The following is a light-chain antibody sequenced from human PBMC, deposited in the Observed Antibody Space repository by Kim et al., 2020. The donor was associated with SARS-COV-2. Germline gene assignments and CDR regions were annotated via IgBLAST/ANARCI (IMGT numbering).Light chain of an antibody. CDR2: DAS. V-gene: IGKV3-11*01. Sequence: PGERATLSCRASQSVSSYLAWYQQKPGQAPRLLIYDASNRATGIPARFSGSGSGTDFTLTISSLEPEDFAVYYCQQRSNWPRMYTFGQGTKLEI. J-gene: IGKJ2*01. CDR1: QSVSSY. CDR3: QQRSNWPRMYT.